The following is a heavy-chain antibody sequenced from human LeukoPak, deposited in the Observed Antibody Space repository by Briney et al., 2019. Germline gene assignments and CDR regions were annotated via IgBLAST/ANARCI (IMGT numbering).Heavy chain of an antibody. CDR3: AKLREWELPDLFDY. D-gene: IGHD1-26*01. CDR1: EFSVGSNY. CDR2: IYSGGST. J-gene: IGHJ4*02. Sequence: GGSLRLSCAASEFSVGSNYMTWVRQAPGKGLEWVSLIYSGGSTYYADSVKGRFTISRDNSKNTLYLQMNSLRAEDTAVYYCAKLREWELPDLFDYWGQGTLVTVSS. V-gene: IGHV3-66*04.